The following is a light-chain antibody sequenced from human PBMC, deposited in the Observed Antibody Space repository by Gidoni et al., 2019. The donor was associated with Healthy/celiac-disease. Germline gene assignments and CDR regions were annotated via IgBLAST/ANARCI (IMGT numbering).Light chain of an antibody. CDR2: YVS. J-gene: IGLJ2*01. Sequence: QSALTQPASASGSPGQSTTISCTGTSSDVVGYNYVSWYQQHPGKAPKLMIYYVSNRPSGVSTRFSGSKSGNTASLTISGLQAEDEADYYCSSYTSSSTPVVFGGGTKLTVL. CDR3: SSYTSSSTPVV. CDR1: SSDVVGYNY. V-gene: IGLV2-14*01.